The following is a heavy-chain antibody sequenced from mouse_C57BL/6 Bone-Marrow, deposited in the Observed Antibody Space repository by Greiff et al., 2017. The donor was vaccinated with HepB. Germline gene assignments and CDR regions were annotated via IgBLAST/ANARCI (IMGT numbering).Heavy chain of an antibody. D-gene: IGHD1-1*01. J-gene: IGHJ4*01. CDR3: ARSTVPKHGAMDY. CDR1: GYSITSDY. CDR2: ISYSGST. Sequence: EVKLMESGPGLAKPSQTLSLTCSVTGYSITSDYWNWIRKFPGNKLEYMGYISYSGSTYYNPSLKSRISITRDTSKNQYYLQLNSVTTEDTATYYCARSTVPKHGAMDYWGQGTSVTVSS. V-gene: IGHV3-8*01.